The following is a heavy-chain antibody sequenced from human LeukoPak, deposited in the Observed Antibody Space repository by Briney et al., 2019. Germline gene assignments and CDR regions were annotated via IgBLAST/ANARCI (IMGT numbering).Heavy chain of an antibody. CDR2: ISSSGSTI. Sequence: GGSLRLSCAASGFTFSSYEMNWVRQAPGKGLEWVSYISSSGSTIYYADSVKGRFTISRDNAKNSLYLQMNSLRAEDTAVYYCARFKDYYGSGEDYWGQGTLVTVSS. D-gene: IGHD3-10*01. CDR1: GFTFSSYE. J-gene: IGHJ4*02. CDR3: ARFKDYYGSGEDY. V-gene: IGHV3-48*03.